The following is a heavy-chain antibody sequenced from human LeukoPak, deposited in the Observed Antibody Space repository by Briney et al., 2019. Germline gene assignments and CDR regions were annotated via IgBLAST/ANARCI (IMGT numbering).Heavy chain of an antibody. CDR3: ARARTWIQLWLRYYFDY. CDR2: ISYDGSNK. J-gene: IGHJ4*02. Sequence: GRSLRLSCAASGFTFSSYAMHWVRQAPGKGLEWVAVISYDGSNKYYADSVKGRFTISRDNSKNTLYLQMNSLRAEDTAVYYCARARTWIQLWLRYYFDYWGQGTLVTVSS. D-gene: IGHD5-18*01. V-gene: IGHV3-30*04. CDR1: GFTFSSYA.